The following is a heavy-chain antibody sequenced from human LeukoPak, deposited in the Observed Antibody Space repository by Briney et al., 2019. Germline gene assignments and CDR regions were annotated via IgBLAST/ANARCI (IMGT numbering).Heavy chain of an antibody. D-gene: IGHD3-22*01. Sequence: SETLSLTCAVYGGSFSGYYWSWIRQPPGKGLEWIGEINHSGSTNYNPSLKSRVTISVDTSKNQFSLKLSSVTAADTAVYYCARGPYYYDSSGYYRRQYFQHWGQGTLATVSP. CDR3: ARGPYYYDSSGYYRRQYFQH. J-gene: IGHJ1*01. V-gene: IGHV4-34*01. CDR2: INHSGST. CDR1: GGSFSGYY.